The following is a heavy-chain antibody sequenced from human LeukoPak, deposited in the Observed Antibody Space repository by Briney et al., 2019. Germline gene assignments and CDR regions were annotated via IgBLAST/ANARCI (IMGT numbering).Heavy chain of an antibody. CDR3: ARYCSSTSCYAEDFDY. CDR1: GGSFSGYY. J-gene: IGHJ4*02. CDR2: INHSGST. Sequence: SETLSLTCAVYGGSFSGYYWSWIRQPPGKGLEWIGEINHSGSTNYNPSLKSRVTISVDTSKNQFSLKLSSVTAADTAVYYCARYCSSTSCYAEDFDYWGQGTLVTVSS. D-gene: IGHD2-2*01. V-gene: IGHV4-34*01.